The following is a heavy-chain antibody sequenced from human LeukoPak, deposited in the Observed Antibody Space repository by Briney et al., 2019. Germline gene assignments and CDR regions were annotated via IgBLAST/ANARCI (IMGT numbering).Heavy chain of an antibody. CDR3: ARQGGSSGYSDFDY. CDR1: GGSISSSSYY. D-gene: IGHD3-22*01. J-gene: IGHJ4*02. Sequence: SETLSLTCTVSGGSISSSSYYWGWIRQPPGKGLEWIGSIYYSGSTYYNPSLKGRVTISVDTSKNQFSLKLSSVTAADTAVYYCARQGGSSGYSDFDYWGQGTLVTVSS. V-gene: IGHV4-39*01. CDR2: IYYSGST.